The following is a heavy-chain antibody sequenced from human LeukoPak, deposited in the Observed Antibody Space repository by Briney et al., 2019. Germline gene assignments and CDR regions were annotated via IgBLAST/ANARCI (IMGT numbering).Heavy chain of an antibody. CDR3: ARDRDYYDSNDY. D-gene: IGHD3-22*01. Sequence: SETLSLTCTVSGYSISSGYYWGWIRQPPGKGLEWIGSIYHSGSTYCNPSLKSRVTISVDASKNQFSLKLSSVTAADTAVYYCARDRDYYDSNDYWGQGTLVTVSS. CDR2: IYHSGST. CDR1: GYSISSGYY. V-gene: IGHV4-38-2*02. J-gene: IGHJ4*02.